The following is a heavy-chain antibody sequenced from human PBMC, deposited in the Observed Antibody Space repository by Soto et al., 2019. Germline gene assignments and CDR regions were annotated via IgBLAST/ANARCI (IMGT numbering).Heavy chain of an antibody. V-gene: IGHV1-18*01. J-gene: IGHJ4*02. CDR2: ISAYNGNT. CDR3: ERSGPPAGY. Sequence: QVQLVQSGAEVKKPGASVKVSCKASGYTFTSYAISWVRQAPGQGLEWRGWISAYNGNTNYAQKLQCSVTMTTDTSTTTAYQERRSLRSADTAVYFCERSGPPAGYWGRGTLVTVSS. CDR1: GYTFTSYA. D-gene: IGHD3-10*01.